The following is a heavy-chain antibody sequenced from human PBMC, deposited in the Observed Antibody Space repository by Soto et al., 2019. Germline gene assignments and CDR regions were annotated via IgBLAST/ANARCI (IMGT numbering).Heavy chain of an antibody. CDR1: GGTFSSYA. CDR2: IIPIFGTA. CDR3: ARDQFGWYTSYYYYGMDV. D-gene: IGHD6-19*01. J-gene: IGHJ6*02. V-gene: IGHV1-69*06. Sequence: SVKVSCKASGGTFSSYAISWVRQAPGQGLEWMGGIIPIFGTANYAQKFQGRVTITADKSTSTAYMELSSLRSEDTAVYYCARDQFGWYTSYYYYGMDVWGQGTTVTVSS.